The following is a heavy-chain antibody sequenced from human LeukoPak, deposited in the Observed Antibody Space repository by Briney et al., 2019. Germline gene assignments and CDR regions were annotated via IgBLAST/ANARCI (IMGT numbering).Heavy chain of an antibody. CDR1: GFTVSSNY. D-gene: IGHD3-9*01. V-gene: IGHV3-53*05. J-gene: IGHJ4*02. CDR2: IYSGGSR. Sequence: PGGSLRLSCAASGFTVSSNYMSWVRQAPGKGLEWVSVIYSGGSRYYADSVKGRFTISRDNSKNTLYLQMNSLRAEDTAVYYCAKERDILTGPFDYWGQGTLVTVSS. CDR3: AKERDILTGPFDY.